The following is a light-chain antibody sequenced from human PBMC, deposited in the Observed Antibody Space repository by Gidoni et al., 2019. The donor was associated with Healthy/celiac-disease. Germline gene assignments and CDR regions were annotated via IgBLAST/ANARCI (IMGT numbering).Light chain of an antibody. CDR2: GKN. V-gene: IGLV3-19*01. CDR3: NSRDSSGNHHWV. CDR1: SLRSYY. Sequence: SSELTQDPAVSVALGQTVRITCQGDSLRSYYASWYQQKPGQAPLLVLYGKNNRPSGIPDRFSGSSSGNTASLTITGAQAEDEADYYCNSRDSSGNHHWVFGGGTKLTVL. J-gene: IGLJ3*02.